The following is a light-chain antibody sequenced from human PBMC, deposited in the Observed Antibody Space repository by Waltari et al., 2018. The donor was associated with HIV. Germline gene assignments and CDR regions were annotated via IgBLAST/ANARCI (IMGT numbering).Light chain of an antibody. CDR2: EVT. V-gene: IGLV2-8*01. CDR1: SSDVGAYQY. J-gene: IGLJ2*01. CDR3: SSYATGNNVI. Sequence: QSALTQPPSASGSPGQSVTISCTGTSSDVGAYQYVSWYQQHPGKAPKLMIDEVTKRPSGVPDRFSGSKSGNTASLNVSGLQAEDEADYHCSSYATGNNVIFGGGTKLTVL.